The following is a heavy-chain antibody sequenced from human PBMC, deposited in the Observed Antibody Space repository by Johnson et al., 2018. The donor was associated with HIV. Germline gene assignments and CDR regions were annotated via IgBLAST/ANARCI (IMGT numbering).Heavy chain of an antibody. CDR3: AREEIWGSEAGAFDI. V-gene: IGHV3-30*04. Sequence: QVQLVESGGGVVQPGRSLRLSCAASGFTFSSYAMHWVRQAPGKGLEWVAVISYDGSNKYYADSVKGRFTISRDNSKNTLYLQMNSLRAEDTAVYYCAREEIWGSEAGAFDIWGQGTMVTVSS. CDR1: GFTFSSYA. J-gene: IGHJ3*02. D-gene: IGHD7-27*01. CDR2: ISYDGSNK.